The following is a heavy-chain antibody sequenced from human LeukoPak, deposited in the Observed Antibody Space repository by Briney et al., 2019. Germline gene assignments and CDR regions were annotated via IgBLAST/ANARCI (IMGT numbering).Heavy chain of an antibody. CDR2: TYYKSSWFH. V-gene: IGHV6-1*01. CDR1: GYSVSSNSTT. Sequence: SQTLSLTCAISGYSVSSNSTTWNWITQAPSIDLVWLGRTYYKSSWFHDYALSLRSQIPSNPDTPKNQFSLQLNCVTHEDTAMYYCARESGTYSFDYWGQGTPVTVSS. D-gene: IGHD1-26*01. CDR3: ARESGTYSFDY. J-gene: IGHJ4*02.